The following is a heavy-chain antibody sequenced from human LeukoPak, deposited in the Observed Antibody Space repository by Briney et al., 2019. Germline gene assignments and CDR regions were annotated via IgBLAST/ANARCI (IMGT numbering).Heavy chain of an antibody. V-gene: IGHV3-30*02. D-gene: IGHD2-2*01. CDR2: IRYDGSNK. CDR3: AKDKEVPADY. Sequence: PGGSLRLSCAASGFAFSSYGMHWVRQAPGKGLEWVAFIRYDGSNKYYADSVKGRFTISRDNSKNTLYLQMNSLRAEDTAVYYCAKDKEVPADYWGQGTLVTVSS. CDR1: GFAFSSYG. J-gene: IGHJ4*02.